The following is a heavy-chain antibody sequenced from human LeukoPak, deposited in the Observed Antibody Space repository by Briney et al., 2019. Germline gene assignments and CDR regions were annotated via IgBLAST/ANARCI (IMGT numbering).Heavy chain of an antibody. CDR1: GNSFADYW. CDR3: ARHAPIFGDNWFDP. V-gene: IGHV5-51*01. Sequence: GESLKISCTGSGNSFADYWIGWVRQMPGKGLEWMGIIYPGDSDTRYSPSFQGQVTISADKSINTAYLQWSSLKASDTAMYYCARHAPIFGDNWFDPWGQGTLVTVSS. J-gene: IGHJ5*02. D-gene: IGHD3-3*01. CDR2: IYPGDSDT.